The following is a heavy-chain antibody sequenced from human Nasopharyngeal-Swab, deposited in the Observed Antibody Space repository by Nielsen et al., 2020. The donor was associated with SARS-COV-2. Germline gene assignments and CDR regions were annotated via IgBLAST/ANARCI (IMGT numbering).Heavy chain of an antibody. CDR3: AKTRGSWYFNY. Sequence: VRQAPGKGLVWVSRINSDGSSTSYADSVKGRITISRDNAKKTLYLQMNSLRAEDMAVYYCAKTRGSWYFNYWGQGTLVTVSS. D-gene: IGHD2-15*01. CDR2: INSDGSST. J-gene: IGHJ4*02. V-gene: IGHV3-74*01.